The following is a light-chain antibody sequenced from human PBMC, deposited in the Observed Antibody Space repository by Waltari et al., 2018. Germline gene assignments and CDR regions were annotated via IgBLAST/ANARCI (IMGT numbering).Light chain of an antibody. CDR2: EYS. Sequence: SALPPPRPVSGSPGQSVNISCTGTSSDDGDYKYVSWYQQHPGKAPKLMIYEYSKRPAGVPHRFSASKSGTTAPLTISGRQAENEADYYCCSYAGSDRVLFGGGTRLTV. V-gene: IGLV2-11*01. CDR1: SSDDGDYKY. CDR3: CSYAGSDRVL. J-gene: IGLJ2*01.